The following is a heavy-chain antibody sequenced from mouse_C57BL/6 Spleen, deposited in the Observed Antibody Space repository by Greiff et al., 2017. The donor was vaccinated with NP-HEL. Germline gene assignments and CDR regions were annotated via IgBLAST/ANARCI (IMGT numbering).Heavy chain of an antibody. CDR3: TRGTAQGDYYAMDY. J-gene: IGHJ4*01. CDR1: GFTFSSYA. V-gene: IGHV5-9-1*02. CDR2: ICSGGDYI. D-gene: IGHD3-2*02. Sequence: EVKLMESGEGLVKPGGSLKLSCAASGFTFSSYAMSWVRQTPEKRLEWVAYICSGGDYIYYADTVKGRFTISRDNARNTLYLQMSSLKSEDTAMYYCTRGTAQGDYYAMDYWGQGTSVTVSS.